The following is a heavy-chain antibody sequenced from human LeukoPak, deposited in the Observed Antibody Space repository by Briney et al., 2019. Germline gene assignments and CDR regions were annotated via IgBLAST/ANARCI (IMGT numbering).Heavy chain of an antibody. D-gene: IGHD4-23*01. CDR3: ARLKLPGAFDI. CDR2: IYYSGST. V-gene: IGHV4-39*01. Sequence: PSETLSLTCTVSGGSISSSRYYWGWIRQPPGKGLEWIGSIYYSGSTYYNPSLKSRVTISVDTSKNQFSLKLSSVTAADTAVYYCARLKLPGAFDIWGQGTMVTVSS. CDR1: GGSISSSRYY. J-gene: IGHJ3*02.